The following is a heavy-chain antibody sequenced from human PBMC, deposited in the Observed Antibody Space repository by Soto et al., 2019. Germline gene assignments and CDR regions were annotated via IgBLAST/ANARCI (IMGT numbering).Heavy chain of an antibody. V-gene: IGHV3-33*01. CDR2: IWYDGSNK. J-gene: IGHJ4*02. D-gene: IGHD3-10*01. CDR3: ARDPTMVRGLLDY. Sequence: PGGSLRLSCAASGFTFSSYGMHWVRQAPGKGLEWVAVIWYDGSNKYYADSVKGRFTISRDNSKNTLYLQMNSLRAEDTAVYYCARDPTMVRGLLDYWGQGTLVTVSS. CDR1: GFTFSSYG.